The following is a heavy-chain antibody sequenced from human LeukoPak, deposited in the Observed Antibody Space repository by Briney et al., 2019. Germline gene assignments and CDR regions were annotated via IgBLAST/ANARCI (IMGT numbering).Heavy chain of an antibody. CDR2: ISYSGST. Sequence: SETLSLTCTVSGGSISGYYWSWIRQPPGKGLEWIGYISYSGSTNYNPSLKSRVTLSVDTSKNQFSLKLSSVTAADTAVYYCARHYCSGGTCYSFDPWGQGTLVTVSS. V-gene: IGHV4-59*08. D-gene: IGHD2-15*01. CDR1: GGSISGYY. J-gene: IGHJ5*02. CDR3: ARHYCSGGTCYSFDP.